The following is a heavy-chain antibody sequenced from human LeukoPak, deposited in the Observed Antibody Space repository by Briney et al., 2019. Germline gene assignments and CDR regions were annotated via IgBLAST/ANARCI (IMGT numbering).Heavy chain of an antibody. CDR1: GFTFSSLD. CDR3: AKDSVRSGGWFYFDN. V-gene: IGHV3-23*01. Sequence: EGSLRLSCAASGFTFSSLDMAWVRQAPGKGLEWVSGISASGSNTFYADSVKGRFTISRDNSKNTLYLQMSSQRVEDTAIYYCAKDSVRSGGWFYFDNWGQGTLVSVSS. CDR2: ISASGSNT. J-gene: IGHJ4*02. D-gene: IGHD6-19*01.